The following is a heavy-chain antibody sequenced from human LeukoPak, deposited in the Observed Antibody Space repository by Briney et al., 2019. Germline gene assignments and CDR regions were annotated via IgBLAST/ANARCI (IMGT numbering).Heavy chain of an antibody. CDR1: GGSFSGYY. V-gene: IGHV4-34*01. CDR2: INHSGST. J-gene: IGHJ4*02. Sequence: PSETLSLTCAVYGGSFSGYYWSWIRQPPGKGLEWIGEINHSGSTNYNPSLKSRVTISVDTSKNQFSLKLSSVTAADTAVYYWAKGDGLGDSNYGGQDPLVPVP. D-gene: IGHD3-16*01. CDR3: AKGDGLGDSNY.